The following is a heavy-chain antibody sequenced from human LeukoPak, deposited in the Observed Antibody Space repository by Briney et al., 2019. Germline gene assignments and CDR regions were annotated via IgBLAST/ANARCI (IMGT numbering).Heavy chain of an antibody. D-gene: IGHD6-19*01. V-gene: IGHV4-4*07. CDR1: GGSISSYY. J-gene: IGHJ6*02. CDR3: ARFLVAGGYYYYGMDV. Sequence: PSETLSLTCTVSGGSISSYYWSWIRQPPGKGLEWIGRIYTSGSTNYNPSLKSRVTMSVDTSKNQFSLKLSSVTAADTAVYYCARFLVAGGYYYYGMDVWGQGTTVTVSS. CDR2: IYTSGST.